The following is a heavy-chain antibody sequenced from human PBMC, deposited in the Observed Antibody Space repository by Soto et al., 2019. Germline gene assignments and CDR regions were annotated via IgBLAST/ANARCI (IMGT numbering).Heavy chain of an antibody. V-gene: IGHV1-58*01. CDR3: AARPYYYGSGSYYNPSLDY. J-gene: IGHJ4*02. CDR2: IVAGSGNT. Sequence: SVKVSCKASGFTFTSSAVQWVRQARGQRLEWIGWIVAGSGNTNYAQKFQERVTITRDMSTSTAYMELSSLRSEDTAVYYCAARPYYYGSGSYYNPSLDYWGQGTLVTVSS. CDR1: GFTFTSSA. D-gene: IGHD3-10*01.